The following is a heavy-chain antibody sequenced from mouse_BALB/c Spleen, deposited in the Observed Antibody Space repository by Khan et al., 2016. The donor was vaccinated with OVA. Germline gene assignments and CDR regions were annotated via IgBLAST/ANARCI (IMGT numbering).Heavy chain of an antibody. Sequence: QVQLKESGAELVRPGTSVKVSCKASGYSFTDYLIDWVNQRPGQGLEWIGMINPGSGDTIYNEKFTGKATLTADKSSSTAYMQLSSLTSDDSAVYFCSRGGYGSLAYWGQGTLVTVSA. V-gene: IGHV1-54*01. CDR3: SRGGYGSLAY. D-gene: IGHD1-1*02. CDR1: GYSFTDYL. J-gene: IGHJ3*01. CDR2: INPGSGDT.